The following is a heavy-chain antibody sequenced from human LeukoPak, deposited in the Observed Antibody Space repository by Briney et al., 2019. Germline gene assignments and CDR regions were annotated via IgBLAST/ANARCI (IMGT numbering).Heavy chain of an antibody. CDR1: GYTFTSYD. Sequence: ASVKVSCKASGYTFTSYDINWVRQATGQGLEWMGWMNPNSGNTGYAQKFQGRVTMTRNTSISTAYMELSSLGSEDTAVYYCARDLTTVVTRDAFDIWGQGTMVTVSS. CDR3: ARDLTTVVTRDAFDI. J-gene: IGHJ3*02. CDR2: MNPNSGNT. V-gene: IGHV1-8*01. D-gene: IGHD4-23*01.